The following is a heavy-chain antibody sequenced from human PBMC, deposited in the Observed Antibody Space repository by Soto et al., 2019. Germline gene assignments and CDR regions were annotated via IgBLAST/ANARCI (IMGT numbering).Heavy chain of an antibody. J-gene: IGHJ5*02. V-gene: IGHV3-53*01. CDR3: ARDGEGRAAAGMVS. D-gene: IGHD6-13*01. CDR2: IYSGGST. CDR1: DFPVSSTY. Sequence: PGGSLRLSCAASDFPVSSTYMSWVRQAPGKGLEWVSVIYSGGSTYYADSVKGRFTISRDNSKNTLYLQMNSLRAEDTAIYYCARDGEGRAAAGMVSWGQGTLVTVSS.